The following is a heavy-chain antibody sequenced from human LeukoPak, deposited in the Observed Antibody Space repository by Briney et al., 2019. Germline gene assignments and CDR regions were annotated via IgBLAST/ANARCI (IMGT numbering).Heavy chain of an antibody. CDR1: GFTFSSYA. Sequence: GRSLRLSCAASGFTFSSYAMHWVRQAPGKGLEWVAVISYDGSNKYYADSVKGRFTISRDNSKNTLYLQMNSLRAEDTAVYYCAKDGKGYYDFWSSYDYFDYWGQGTLVTVSS. V-gene: IGHV3-30*04. J-gene: IGHJ4*02. CDR3: AKDGKGYYDFWSSYDYFDY. CDR2: ISYDGSNK. D-gene: IGHD3-3*01.